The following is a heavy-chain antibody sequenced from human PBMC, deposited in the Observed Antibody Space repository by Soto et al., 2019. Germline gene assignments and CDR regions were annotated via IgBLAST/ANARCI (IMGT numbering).Heavy chain of an antibody. CDR2: INHSGST. J-gene: IGHJ4*02. V-gene: IGHV4-34*01. CDR1: GGSFSGYY. CDR3: ARGKTTVTTDFVLDFDY. Sequence: PSETLSLTCAVYGGSFSGYYWSWIRQPPGKGLEWIGEINHSGSTNYNPSLKSRVTISVDTSKNQFSLKLSSVTAADTAVYYCARGKTTVTTDFVLDFDYWGQGTLVTVSS. D-gene: IGHD4-4*01.